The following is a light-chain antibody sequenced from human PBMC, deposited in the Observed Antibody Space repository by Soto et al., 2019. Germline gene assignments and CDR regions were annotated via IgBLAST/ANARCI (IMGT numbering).Light chain of an antibody. CDR2: EGS. CDR3: CSYAGDSTWV. J-gene: IGLJ3*02. V-gene: IGLV2-23*01. Sequence: QSVLTQPASVSGSPGQSITISCTGTSSDVGNYNLVSWYQQHPGEAPKLLIYEGSKRPSGVSNRFSGSKFGNTASLTISGLQAEDEVDYYCCSYAGDSTWVFVGGTKLTVL. CDR1: SSDVGNYNL.